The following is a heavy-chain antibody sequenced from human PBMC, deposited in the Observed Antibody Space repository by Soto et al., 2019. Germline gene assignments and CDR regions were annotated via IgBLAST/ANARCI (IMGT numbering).Heavy chain of an antibody. J-gene: IGHJ3*01. CDR2: IGGPGDDT. Sequence: EVQLLESGGGLVQPGGSLRLSCTPSGFIFSEYAMSWVRQAPGKGLEWVSSIGGPGDDTYYADYVKGRFTISRDNSKNTLYLQMNSLRGDETAIYYCAKDRMSRNSVWDPFDVWGQGTMVTVSS. V-gene: IGHV3-23*01. CDR3: AKDRMSRNSVWDPFDV. CDR1: GFIFSEYA. D-gene: IGHD4-4*01.